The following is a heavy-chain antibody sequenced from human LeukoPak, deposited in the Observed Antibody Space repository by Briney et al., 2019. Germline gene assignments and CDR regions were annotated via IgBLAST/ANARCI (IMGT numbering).Heavy chain of an antibody. CDR3: ARHGGEITLVWGVINWFDP. D-gene: IGHD3-10*01. J-gene: IGHJ5*02. CDR1: GGSISTNY. CDR2: IYNSGTT. V-gene: IGHV4-59*08. Sequence: SETLSLTCSVSGGSISTNYWSWIRQPPGKGLEWIGFIYNSGTTNYHPSLKTRVIMSVDTSTNQLSLKLASVTVTDTAVYYCARHGGEITLVWGVINWFDPWGQGTQVTVSS.